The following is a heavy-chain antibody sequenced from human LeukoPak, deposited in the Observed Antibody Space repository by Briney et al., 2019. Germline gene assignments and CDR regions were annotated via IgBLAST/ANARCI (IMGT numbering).Heavy chain of an antibody. J-gene: IGHJ4*02. CDR3: ARDPLWGVDY. D-gene: IGHD3-16*01. CDR2: ISYDGSNK. CDR1: GFTFSSYA. V-gene: IGHV3-30-3*01. Sequence: GRSLRLSCAASGFTFSSYAMHWVRQAPGKGLEWVAVISYDGSNKYYADSVKGRFTISRDNAKNSLYLQMNSLRAEDTAVYYCARDPLWGVDYWGQGTLVTVSS.